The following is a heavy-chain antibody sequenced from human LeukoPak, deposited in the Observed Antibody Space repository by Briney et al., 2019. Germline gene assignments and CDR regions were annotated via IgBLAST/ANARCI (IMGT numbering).Heavy chain of an antibody. CDR2: ISSSSSTI. CDR3: AKTPRPYSSPSLSEFDY. J-gene: IGHJ4*02. D-gene: IGHD6-6*01. Sequence: GGSLRLSCAASGFTFSSYSMNWVRQAPGKGLEWVSYISSSSSTIYYADSVKGRFTISRDNAKNSLYLQMNSLRAEDTAVYYCAKTPRPYSSPSLSEFDYWGQGTLVTVSS. CDR1: GFTFSSYS. V-gene: IGHV3-48*01.